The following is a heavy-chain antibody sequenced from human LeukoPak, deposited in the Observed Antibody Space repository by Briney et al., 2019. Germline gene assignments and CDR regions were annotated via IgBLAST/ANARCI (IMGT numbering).Heavy chain of an antibody. Sequence: SVKVSCKASGGTFSSYAISWVRQAPGQGFEWMGRIIPILGIANYAQKFQGRVTITADKSTSTAYMELSSLRSEDTAVYYCARDWIAADYYYGMDVWGQGTTVTVSS. CDR3: ARDWIAADYYYGMDV. CDR1: GGTFSSYA. CDR2: IIPILGIA. V-gene: IGHV1-69*04. D-gene: IGHD6-13*01. J-gene: IGHJ6*02.